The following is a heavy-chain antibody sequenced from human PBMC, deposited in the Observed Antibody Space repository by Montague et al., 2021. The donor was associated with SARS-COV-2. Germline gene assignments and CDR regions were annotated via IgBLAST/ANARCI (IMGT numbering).Heavy chain of an antibody. J-gene: IGHJ4*02. Sequence: SLRLSCAASGFTFSSYEIHWVRQAPGKGLEWVSYITHSGSNIYYADSVKGRFTISRDNAKNSLYLQMSSLRAEDTAVYYCARLHDLWNGYFDYWGQGTLVTVSS. CDR3: ARLHDLWNGYFDY. CDR2: ITHSGSNI. V-gene: IGHV3-48*03. D-gene: IGHD3-3*01. CDR1: GFTFSSYE.